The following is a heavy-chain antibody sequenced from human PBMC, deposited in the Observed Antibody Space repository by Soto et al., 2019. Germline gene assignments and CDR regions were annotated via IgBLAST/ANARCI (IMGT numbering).Heavy chain of an antibody. CDR3: ARGSGYYYWDDY. Sequence: QVQLVQSGAEEKKPGASVKVSCKASGYTFTSYAMHWVRQATGQRLEWMGWINAGNGNTKYSQKFQGRVTITRDTSASTAYMELSSLRSEDTAVYYCARGSGYYYWDDYWGQGTLVTVSS. D-gene: IGHD3-22*01. CDR2: INAGNGNT. CDR1: GYTFTSYA. J-gene: IGHJ4*02. V-gene: IGHV1-3*05.